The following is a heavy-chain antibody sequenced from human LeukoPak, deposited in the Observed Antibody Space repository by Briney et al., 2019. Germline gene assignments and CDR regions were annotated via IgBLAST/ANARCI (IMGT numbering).Heavy chain of an antibody. CDR1: GASISSSIHY. CDR3: ARPSGISMALLFFKY. CDR2: IYYSGTT. V-gene: IGHV4-39*01. J-gene: IGHJ4*02. Sequence: SETLSLTCTVSGASISSSIHYWGWILQPPGKGLERIGSIYYSGTTYNNPSLKSRVNISVDTSKNKFSLKLTSVTAADAAVYYCARPSGISMALLFFKYWGQGTLVTVSS. D-gene: IGHD1-14*01.